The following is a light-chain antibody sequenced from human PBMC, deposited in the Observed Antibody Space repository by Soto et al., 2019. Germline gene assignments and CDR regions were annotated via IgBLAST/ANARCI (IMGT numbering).Light chain of an antibody. J-gene: IGLJ1*01. CDR3: QVWDSSTVV. V-gene: IGLV3-9*01. CDR2: RDS. CDR1: NIGSKN. Sequence: SYELTQPLSVSVALGQTARITCGGNNIGSKNEHWYQQKPGQAPVLVIYRDSNWPSGIPERFSGSNSGNTATLTISRAQAGDEADYYCQVWDSSTVVFGTGTKLTVL.